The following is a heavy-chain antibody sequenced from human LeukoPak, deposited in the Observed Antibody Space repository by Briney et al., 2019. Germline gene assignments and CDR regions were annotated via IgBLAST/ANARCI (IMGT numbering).Heavy chain of an antibody. D-gene: IGHD6-13*01. CDR3: ARSSAAEGPTHNWFDP. Sequence: SETLSLTCIVSGGSIISTCNYWGWIRQPPGQGLEWMGSVYYSGTTYYNPSLKSRVTVSVDTSKNQFSLRLTSVTAADTAVYHCARSSAAEGPTHNWFDPWGQGTLVTVSS. CDR1: GGSIISTCNY. CDR2: VYYSGTT. J-gene: IGHJ5*02. V-gene: IGHV4-39*01.